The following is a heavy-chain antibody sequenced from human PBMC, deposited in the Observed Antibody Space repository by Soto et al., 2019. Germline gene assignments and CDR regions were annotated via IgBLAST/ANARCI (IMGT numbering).Heavy chain of an antibody. Sequence: EVQLVESGGGLVKPGGSLRLSCAASGFTFSNAWMSWVRQAPGKGLEWVGRIKIKTDGGTTDYAAPVKGRFTISRDDSTHTLYLQMNSLKTGDTAVYYCPTPTMTQANWGQGTLVTVSS. CDR1: GFTFSNAW. V-gene: IGHV3-15*01. J-gene: IGHJ4*02. CDR2: IKIKTDGGTT. CDR3: PTPTMTQAN.